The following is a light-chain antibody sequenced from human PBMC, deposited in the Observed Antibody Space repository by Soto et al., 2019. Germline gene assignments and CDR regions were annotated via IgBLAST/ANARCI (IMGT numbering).Light chain of an antibody. CDR3: ASWDDSLNVVV. CDR1: SSNIGSNT. Sequence: QSVLTQPPSASRTPGQRVTISCSGSSSNIGSNTVNWYQQLPGTAPKLLIYRNNQRPSGVPDRFSGSKSGTSASLAISGLQSEDEADYYCASWDDSLNVVVFGGGTKLTVL. V-gene: IGLV1-44*01. J-gene: IGLJ2*01. CDR2: RNN.